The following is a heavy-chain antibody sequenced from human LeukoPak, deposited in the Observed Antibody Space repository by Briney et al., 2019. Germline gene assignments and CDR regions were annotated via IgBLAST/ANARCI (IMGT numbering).Heavy chain of an antibody. J-gene: IGHJ4*02. CDR2: IYSGGNT. V-gene: IGHV3-66*01. D-gene: IGHD1-26*01. Sequence: GGSLRLSCAASGFTVISNYMTWVRQAPGKGLEWVSVIYSGGNTYYADSVKGRFTFSRDTFKNTLYLQMNSLRAEDTAVYFCARAPQWELPLDYWGQGTLVTVSS. CDR1: GFTVISNY. CDR3: ARAPQWELPLDY.